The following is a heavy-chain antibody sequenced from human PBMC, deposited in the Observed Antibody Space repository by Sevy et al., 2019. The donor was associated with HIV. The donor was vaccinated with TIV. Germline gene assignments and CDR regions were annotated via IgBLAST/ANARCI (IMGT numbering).Heavy chain of an antibody. Sequence: ASVKVSCKASGGTFSSYAISWVRQAPGQGLEWMGGIIPIFGTANYAQKFQGRVTITADESTSTAYMELSSLRSEDTALYYCASRITMVRGAPHYYYYGMDVWGQGTTVTVSS. CDR3: ASRITMVRGAPHYYYYGMDV. CDR2: IIPIFGTA. J-gene: IGHJ6*02. D-gene: IGHD3-10*01. V-gene: IGHV1-69*13. CDR1: GGTFSSYA.